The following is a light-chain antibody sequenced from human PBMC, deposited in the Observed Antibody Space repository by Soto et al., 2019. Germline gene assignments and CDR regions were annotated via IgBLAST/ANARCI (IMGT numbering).Light chain of an antibody. V-gene: IGLV1-47*01. CDR1: SSNIGSNY. Sequence: QAVVTQPPSASGTPGQRVTISCSGSSSNIGSNYVYWYQQLPGTAPKLLIYRNNQRPSGVPDRFSGSKSGTSASLAISGLRSEDDADYYCAAWDDSLSGHVVFGGGTKLTVL. J-gene: IGLJ2*01. CDR3: AAWDDSLSGHVV. CDR2: RNN.